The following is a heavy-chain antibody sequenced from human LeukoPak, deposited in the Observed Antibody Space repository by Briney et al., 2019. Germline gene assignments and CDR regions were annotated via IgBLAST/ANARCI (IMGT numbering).Heavy chain of an antibody. Sequence: ASVKVSCKASGYTFTGYYMHWVRQAPGQGLEWMGWINPNSGGTNYAQKFQGWVTMTRDTSISTAYMELSRLRSDDTAVYYCARGGSGSYYNGPLPGDAFDIWGQGTMVTVSS. J-gene: IGHJ3*02. V-gene: IGHV1-2*04. CDR2: INPNSGGT. D-gene: IGHD3-10*01. CDR3: ARGGSGSYYNGPLPGDAFDI. CDR1: GYTFTGYY.